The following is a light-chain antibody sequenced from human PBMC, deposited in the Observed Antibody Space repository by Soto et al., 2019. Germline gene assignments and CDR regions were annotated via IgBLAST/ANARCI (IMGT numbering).Light chain of an antibody. J-gene: IGLJ2*01. V-gene: IGLV2-18*01. CDR1: STDFVSYNR. CDR3: AAWDDSLSGVV. Sequence: QSALTQPPSVSGSPGQSVTISCTGTSTDFVSYNRVSWYQQPPGTAPKLIIYEASNRPSGVPDRFSGSKSGNTASLTISGLQAADEADYYCAAWDDSLSGVVFGGGTKVTVL. CDR2: EAS.